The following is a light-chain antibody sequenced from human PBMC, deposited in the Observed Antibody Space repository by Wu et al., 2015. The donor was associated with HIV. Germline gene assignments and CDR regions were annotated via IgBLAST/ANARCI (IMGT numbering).Light chain of an antibody. Sequence: EIVLTQSPATLSLSPGERATLSCRASQSVSNNLAWYQQKPGQAPRLLIYDASNRATGIPARFSGSGSETDFILTISSLESEDFAVYYCQQRYNWPITFGQGTRLE. CDR1: QSVSNN. V-gene: IGKV3-11*01. J-gene: IGKJ5*01. CDR3: QQRYNWPIT. CDR2: DAS.